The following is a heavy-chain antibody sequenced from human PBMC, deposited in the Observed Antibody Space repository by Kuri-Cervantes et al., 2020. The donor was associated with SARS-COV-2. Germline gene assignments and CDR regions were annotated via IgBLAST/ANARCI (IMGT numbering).Heavy chain of an antibody. Sequence: ASVKVSCKASGYTFTGYYMHWVRQAPGQGLEWMGWINPNSGGTNYAQKFQGRVTITADKSTSTAYMELSSLRSEDTAVYYCAGRTRNGYSGYEDAFDIWGQGTMVTVSS. D-gene: IGHD5-12*01. CDR2: INPNSGGT. J-gene: IGHJ3*02. CDR1: GYTFTGYY. CDR3: AGRTRNGYSGYEDAFDI. V-gene: IGHV1-2*02.